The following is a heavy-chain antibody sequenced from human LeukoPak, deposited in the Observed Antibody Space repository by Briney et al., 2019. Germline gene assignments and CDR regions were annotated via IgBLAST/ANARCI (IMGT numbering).Heavy chain of an antibody. V-gene: IGHV3-33*01. CDR3: AREHYLTTPYTSGWLYYFDY. D-gene: IGHD6-13*01. CDR2: IWNDGSKT. J-gene: IGHJ4*02. CDR1: GFTFSSYG. Sequence: GGSLRLSCAASGFTFSSYGMHWVRQAPGKGLEWVAVIWNDGSKTYYADSVKGRLTISRDNSKNTLYLQVDSLRAEDMAVYYCAREHYLTTPYTSGWLYYFDYWGQGTLVTVSS.